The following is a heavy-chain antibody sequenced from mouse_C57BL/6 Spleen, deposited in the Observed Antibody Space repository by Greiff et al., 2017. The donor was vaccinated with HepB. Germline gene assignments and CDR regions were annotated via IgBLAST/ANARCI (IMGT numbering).Heavy chain of an antibody. D-gene: IGHD2-1*01. CDR2: IYPGSGST. CDR3: ARFHYGNYDWFAY. Sequence: QVQLQQPGAELVKPGASVKMSCKASGYTFTSYWITWVKQRPGQGLEWIGDIYPGSGSTNYNEKFKSTATLTVDTSSSTAYMQLSSLTSEDSAVYYCARFHYGNYDWFAYWGQGTLVTVSA. J-gene: IGHJ3*01. CDR1: GYTFTSYW. V-gene: IGHV1-55*01.